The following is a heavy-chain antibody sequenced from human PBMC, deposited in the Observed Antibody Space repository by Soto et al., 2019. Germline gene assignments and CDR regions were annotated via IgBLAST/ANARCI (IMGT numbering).Heavy chain of an antibody. CDR3: ARGRALFTMTIQGADI. V-gene: IGHV1-2*02. J-gene: IGHJ4*02. Sequence: ASVKVSCKASGYTFTGQYMHWVRQAPGQGLEWMGWINPDSGDTKYAQKFQGRVTMTRDTSISTVYMELSRLKSDDTAVYYCARGRALFTMTIQGADIWGQGTLVTVSS. CDR1: GYTFTGQY. D-gene: IGHD3-3*01. CDR2: INPDSGDT.